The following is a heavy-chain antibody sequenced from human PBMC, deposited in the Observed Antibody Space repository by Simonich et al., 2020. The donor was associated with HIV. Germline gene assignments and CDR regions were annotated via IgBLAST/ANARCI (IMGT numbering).Heavy chain of an antibody. Sequence: EVQLLESGGGLVQPGGSLRLSCAASGFTFSNYAMSWVRQAPGKGLEWVSSISISVGTTNYADSVKGRFTISRDNSKNMLYLQMNSLRAEDTAVYYCAKGYSSGWPILNFDYWGQGSLVTVSS. V-gene: IGHV3-23*01. J-gene: IGHJ4*02. CDR3: AKGYSSGWPILNFDY. D-gene: IGHD6-19*01. CDR1: GFTFSNYA. CDR2: ISISVGTT.